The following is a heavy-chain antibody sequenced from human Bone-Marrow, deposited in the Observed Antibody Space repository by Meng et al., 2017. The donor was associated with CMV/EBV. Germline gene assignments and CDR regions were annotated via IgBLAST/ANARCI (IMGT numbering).Heavy chain of an antibody. V-gene: IGHV4-61*01. CDR1: GGSVSSGSYY. Sequence: GSLRLSCTVSGGSVSSGSYYWSWIRQPPGKGLEWIGYIYYSGSTNYNPSLKSRVTISVDTSKNQFSLKLSSVTAADTAVYYFASSMAYSSSYSFHPWGQGTLVTVSS. CDR2: IYYSGST. J-gene: IGHJ5*02. D-gene: IGHD6-6*01. CDR3: ASSMAYSSSYSFHP.